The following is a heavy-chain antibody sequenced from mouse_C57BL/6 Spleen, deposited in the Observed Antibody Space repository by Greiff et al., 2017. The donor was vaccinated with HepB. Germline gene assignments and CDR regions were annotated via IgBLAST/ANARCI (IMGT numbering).Heavy chain of an antibody. CDR3: ARSVFITTVVAPNFDY. CDR2: IDPSDSYT. CDR1: GYTFTSYW. Sequence: QVQLQQSGAELVKPGASVKLSCKASGYTFTSYWMQWVKQRPGQGLEWIGEIDPSDSYTNYNQKFKGKATLTVDTSSSTAYMQLSSLTSEDSAVYYCARSVFITTVVAPNFDYWGQGTTLTVSS. D-gene: IGHD1-1*01. V-gene: IGHV1-50*01. J-gene: IGHJ2*01.